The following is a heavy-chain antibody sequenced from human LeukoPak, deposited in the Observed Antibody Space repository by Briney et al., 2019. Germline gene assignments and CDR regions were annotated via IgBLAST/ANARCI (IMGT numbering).Heavy chain of an antibody. J-gene: IGHJ6*03. V-gene: IGHV3-30*04. D-gene: IGHD1-1*01. CDR1: GFTFSSYA. CDR2: ISFDGTDA. CDR3: ARDPYNGAYSEGYYYYYMDV. Sequence: GTSLRLSCAASGFTFSSYAIHWVRQAPGKGLEWVAVISFDGTDAFYADSVKGRFTISRDNAQNSLYLQMNSLRVEDTAIYYCARDPYNGAYSEGYYYYYMDVWGKGTTVTVSS.